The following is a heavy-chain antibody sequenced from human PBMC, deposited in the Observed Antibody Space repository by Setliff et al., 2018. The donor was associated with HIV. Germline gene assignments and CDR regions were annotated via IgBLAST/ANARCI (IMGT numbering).Heavy chain of an antibody. CDR2: IIHSGGT. CDR1: GGSFSGYY. Sequence: LSLTCAVYGGSFSGYYWTWIRQPPGRGLEWIGEIIHSGGTNYNRSLKSRVTISVDTSKNQFSLNLSSVTAADTAVYYCARGGLGVVGAIDYWSQGTLVTVSS. CDR3: ARGGLGVVGAIDY. D-gene: IGHD2-15*01. V-gene: IGHV4-34*01. J-gene: IGHJ4*02.